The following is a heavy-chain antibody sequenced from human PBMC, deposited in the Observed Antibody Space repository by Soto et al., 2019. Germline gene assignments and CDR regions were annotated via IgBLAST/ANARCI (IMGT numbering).Heavy chain of an antibody. V-gene: IGHV3-49*03. D-gene: IGHD3-16*01. J-gene: IGHJ6*03. CDR2: IRSKAYGGTT. CDR1: GFTFGDYA. CDR3: TRARLPYDYIWAEYYYYMDV. Sequence: PGGSLRLSCTASGFTFGDYAMSWFRQAPGKGLEWVGFIRSKAYGGTTEYAASVKGRFTISRDDSKSIAYLQMNSLKTEDTAVYYCTRARLPYDYIWAEYYYYMDVWGKGTTVTVSS.